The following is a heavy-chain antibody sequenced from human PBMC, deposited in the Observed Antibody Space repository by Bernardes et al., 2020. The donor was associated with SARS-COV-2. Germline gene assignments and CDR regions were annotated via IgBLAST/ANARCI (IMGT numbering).Heavy chain of an antibody. Sequence: ASMKVSCKASGYTFTTYGITWVRQAPGQGLEWMGWMSADSGETNYAQKLRGRVTMTTDTSTSTAYMDLRSLRSDDTAIYYCARVRYSSSSHWDFDLWGRGTLVIVSS. J-gene: IGHJ2*01. CDR2: MSADSGET. D-gene: IGHD6-6*01. CDR3: ARVRYSSSSHWDFDL. CDR1: GYTFTTYG. V-gene: IGHV1-18*01.